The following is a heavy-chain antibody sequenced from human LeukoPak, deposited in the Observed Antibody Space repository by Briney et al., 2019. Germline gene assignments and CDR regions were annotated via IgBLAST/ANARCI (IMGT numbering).Heavy chain of an antibody. D-gene: IGHD3-22*01. Sequence: ASVKVSCKASGYTFTSYGISWVRQAPGQGIEWMGWISAYNGNTNYAQKLQGRVTITTDTSTSTAYMELRSLRSDDTAVYYCARDRNPIVVVTESQFDYWGQGTLVTVSS. J-gene: IGHJ4*02. CDR2: ISAYNGNT. CDR3: ARDRNPIVVVTESQFDY. V-gene: IGHV1-18*01. CDR1: GYTFTSYG.